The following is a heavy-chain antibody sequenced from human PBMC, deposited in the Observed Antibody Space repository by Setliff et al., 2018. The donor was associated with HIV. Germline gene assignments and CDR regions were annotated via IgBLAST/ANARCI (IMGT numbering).Heavy chain of an antibody. CDR3: ASGRGAKAGYGYFGS. CDR1: GDSISSGGYY. V-gene: IGHV4-31*03. D-gene: IGHD5-12*01. CDR2: IYYSGAT. J-gene: IGHJ4*02. Sequence: KTSETLSLTCTVSGDSISSGGYYWSWIRQLPGKGLEWIGYIYYSGATYYNPSLKNRVTISLDTSKSQFSLKLTSVTAADTALYYCASGRGAKAGYGYFGSWGQGTLVTVSS.